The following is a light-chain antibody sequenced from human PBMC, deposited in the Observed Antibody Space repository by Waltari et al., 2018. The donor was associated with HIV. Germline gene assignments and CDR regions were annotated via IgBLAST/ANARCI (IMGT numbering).Light chain of an antibody. V-gene: IGKV3-15*01. Sequence: EILMTQSPATLSVSPGERATLSCRASQTITRSLVWYQQKPGQAPRLLIYGASTRATGVPARFSGTGSGTEFTLTISSLQSEDFAVYYCQQYDLWPRTFGQGTKMEIK. CDR2: GAS. CDR1: QTITRS. CDR3: QQYDLWPRT. J-gene: IGKJ1*01.